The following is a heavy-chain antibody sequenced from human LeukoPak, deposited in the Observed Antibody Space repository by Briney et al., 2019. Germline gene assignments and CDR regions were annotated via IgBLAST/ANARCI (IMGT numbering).Heavy chain of an antibody. Sequence: GGSLRLSCAASGFTFSSYAMHWVRQAPGKGLEYASAISSNGGSTYYANSVKGRFTISRDNSKSTLYLQMGSLRAEDMAVYYCARAGYSYGNNYYYYMDVWGKGTTVTVSS. CDR3: ARAGYSYGNNYYYYMDV. J-gene: IGHJ6*03. V-gene: IGHV3-64*01. D-gene: IGHD5-18*01. CDR1: GFTFSSYA. CDR2: ISSNGGST.